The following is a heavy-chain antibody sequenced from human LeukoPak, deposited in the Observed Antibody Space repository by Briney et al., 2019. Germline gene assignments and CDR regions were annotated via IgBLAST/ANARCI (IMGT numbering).Heavy chain of an antibody. V-gene: IGHV1-69*13. CDR2: IIPIFGTA. CDR3: PRGGHQRYFDWLSDY. Sequence: SVKVSCKASGGTFSSYAISWVRQAPGQGLEWMGGIIPIFGTANYAQKFQGRVTITADESTSTAYMELSSLRSEDTAVYYCPRGGHQRYFDWLSDYWGQGTLVTVSS. J-gene: IGHJ4*02. CDR1: GGTFSSYA. D-gene: IGHD3-9*01.